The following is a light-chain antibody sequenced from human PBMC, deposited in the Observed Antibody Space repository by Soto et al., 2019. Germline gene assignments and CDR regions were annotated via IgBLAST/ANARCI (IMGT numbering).Light chain of an antibody. CDR1: QSVDTNF. V-gene: IGKV3-20*01. Sequence: EIVLTQSPGTLSLSPGERVTLSCRASQSVDTNFLARYQKKPGQAPRLPIYGSSSRATGVPDRFRGSGFGTDFTLTITRLEPEDFAVYYCQQYGSSLWTFGLGTKVEIK. CDR3: QQYGSSLWT. CDR2: GSS. J-gene: IGKJ1*01.